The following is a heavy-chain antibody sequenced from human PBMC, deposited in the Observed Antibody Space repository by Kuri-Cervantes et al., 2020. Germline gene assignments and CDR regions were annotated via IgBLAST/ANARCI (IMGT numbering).Heavy chain of an antibody. CDR2: ILNSGDNT. D-gene: IGHD3-16*01. CDR3: ARDSPGGYLGGGSDYYYYGMDV. CDR1: GFTFSSYA. J-gene: IGHJ6*02. V-gene: IGHV3-21*04. Sequence: GESLKISCAASGFTFSSYAMHWVRQAPGKGLEWVSGILNSGDNTYYADSVKGRFTISRDNAKNSLYLQMNSLRAEDTAVYYCARDSPGGYLGGGSDYYYYGMDVWGQGTTVTVSS.